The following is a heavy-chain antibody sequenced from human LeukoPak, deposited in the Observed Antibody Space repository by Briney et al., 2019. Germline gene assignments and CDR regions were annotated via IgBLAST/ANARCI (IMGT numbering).Heavy chain of an antibody. CDR1: GYTFTGYY. V-gene: IGHV1-2*06. D-gene: IGHD1-26*01. Sequence: GASVKVSCKAPGYTFTGYYMHWVRQAPGQGLEWMGRIDPNSGGTNYAQKFQGRVTMTRDTSISTAYMELSSLRSDDTAVYYCARSSPYSGNDYWGQGTLVTVSS. J-gene: IGHJ4*02. CDR2: IDPNSGGT. CDR3: ARSSPYSGNDY.